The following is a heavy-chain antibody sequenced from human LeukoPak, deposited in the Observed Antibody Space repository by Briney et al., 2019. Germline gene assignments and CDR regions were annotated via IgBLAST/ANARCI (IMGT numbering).Heavy chain of an antibody. J-gene: IGHJ4*02. D-gene: IGHD3-22*01. CDR2: IRYDGSNK. Sequence: GGSLRLSCAASGFTFSSYGMHWVRQAPGKGLEWVAFIRYDGSNKYYADSVKGRFTISRDNSKNTLYLQMNSLRAEDTAVYYCAKDFLRITMIAVVIPTFFDYWGQGTLVTVSS. CDR1: GFTFSSYG. V-gene: IGHV3-30*02. CDR3: AKDFLRITMIAVVIPTFFDY.